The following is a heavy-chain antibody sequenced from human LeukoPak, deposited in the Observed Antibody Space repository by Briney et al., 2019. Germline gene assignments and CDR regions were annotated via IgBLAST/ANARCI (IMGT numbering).Heavy chain of an antibody. CDR1: GFSFTGSA. CDR2: MRSKGNSYAT. Sequence: GGSLRLSCAASGFSFTGSAMHWVRQAPGEGLEWVGRMRSKGNSYATAYGASMKGRFTISRDDSKNTAYLQMNSLKIEDTAVYYCARLGFYYYYMDVWGKGTTVTISS. V-gene: IGHV3-73*01. J-gene: IGHJ6*03. CDR3: ARLGFYYYYMDV.